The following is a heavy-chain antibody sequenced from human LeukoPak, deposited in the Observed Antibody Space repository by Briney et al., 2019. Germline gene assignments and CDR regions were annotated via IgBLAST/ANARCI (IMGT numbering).Heavy chain of an antibody. CDR2: ISSSSSYI. J-gene: IGHJ5*02. D-gene: IGHD4-11*01. CDR1: GFTFSSYS. V-gene: IGHV3-21*01. CDR3: ARGPSNYFNWFDP. Sequence: GGSLRLSCAASGFTFSSYSVNWVRQAPGKGLEWVSSISSSSSYIYYADSVKGRFTISRDNAKNSLYLQMNSLRAEDTAVYYCARGPSNYFNWFDPWGQGTLVTVSS.